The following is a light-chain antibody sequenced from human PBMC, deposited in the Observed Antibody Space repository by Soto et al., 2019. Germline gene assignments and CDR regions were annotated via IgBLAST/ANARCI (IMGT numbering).Light chain of an antibody. CDR3: SAWDDSLDILV. CDR1: SSNIGSET. J-gene: IGLJ3*02. CDR2: NDN. V-gene: IGLV1-44*01. Sequence: QSVLTQPPSASGTPGQRVNISCYGSSSNIGSETVNWYQQLPGMAPKLLIYNDNQRRSGVPDRFSGSKSGTSASLALSGLQPEDEADYYCSAWDDSLDILVFGGGTQLTVL.